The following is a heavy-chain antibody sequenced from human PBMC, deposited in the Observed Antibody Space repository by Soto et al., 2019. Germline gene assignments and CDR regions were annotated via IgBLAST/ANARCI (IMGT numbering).Heavy chain of an antibody. J-gene: IGHJ6*02. Sequence: GGSLRLSCAASGFTFSSYWMSWVRQAPGKGLEWVANIKQDGSEKYYVDSVKGRFTISRDNAKNSMYLQMNSLRAEDTAVYYCARDRYSYYDFWSGSLPYYYFGMDVWGQGTTVTVSS. CDR2: IKQDGSEK. D-gene: IGHD3-3*01. CDR1: GFTFSSYW. V-gene: IGHV3-7*01. CDR3: ARDRYSYYDFWSGSLPYYYFGMDV.